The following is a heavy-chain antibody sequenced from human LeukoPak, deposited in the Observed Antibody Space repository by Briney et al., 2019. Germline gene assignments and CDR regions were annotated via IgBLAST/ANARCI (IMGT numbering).Heavy chain of an antibody. J-gene: IGHJ4*02. CDR1: GFTFSDYY. Sequence: GGSLRLSCAASGFTFSDYYMSWIRQAPGKGLEWVSYISSSGSTIYYADSVKGRFTISRDNAKNSLYLQMNSLRAEDTAVYYRARNQPQGAQDYWGQGTLVTVSS. D-gene: IGHD1-14*01. CDR3: ARNQPQGAQDY. CDR2: ISSSGSTI. V-gene: IGHV3-11*01.